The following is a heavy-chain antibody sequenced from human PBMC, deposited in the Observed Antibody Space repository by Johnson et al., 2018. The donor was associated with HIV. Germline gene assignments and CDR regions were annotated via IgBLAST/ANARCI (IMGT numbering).Heavy chain of an antibody. J-gene: IGHJ3*02. V-gene: IGHV3-20*04. CDR2: INWNGGST. CDR1: GFTFSSYA. Sequence: EVQVVESGGGLVQPGGSLRLSCAASGFTFSSYAMSWVRQAPGKGLEWVSGINWNGGSTGYADSVKGRFTISRDNAKNSLYLQMNTLRAEDTALYYCARVTIFGVTKVDALDIWGQGTMVTVSS. CDR3: ARVTIFGVTKVDALDI. D-gene: IGHD3-3*01.